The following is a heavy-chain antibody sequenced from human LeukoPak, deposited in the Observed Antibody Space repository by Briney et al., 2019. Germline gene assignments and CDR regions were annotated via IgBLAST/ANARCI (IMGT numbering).Heavy chain of an antibody. Sequence: GRSLRLSCAASGFTFSTYAMYWVRQAPGMGLEWVAVVSSDANNAYYADSVKGRFTISGDNSKNTLFLQMNSLRADDTAVYYCARDTYSGSWSPLIYWGQGTLVTVSS. D-gene: IGHD6-13*01. CDR1: GFTFSTYA. CDR3: ARDTYSGSWSPLIY. V-gene: IGHV3-30-3*01. J-gene: IGHJ4*02. CDR2: VSSDANNA.